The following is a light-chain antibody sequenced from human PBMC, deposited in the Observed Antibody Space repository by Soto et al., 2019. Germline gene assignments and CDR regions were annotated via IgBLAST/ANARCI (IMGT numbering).Light chain of an antibody. V-gene: IGKV2-28*01. CDR3: MQALQTGYT. CDR1: QSLLDSDGYKY. Sequence: DIVMTQSPISLPVSPGEPASISCRSSQSLLDSDGYKYLDWYPQKPGQSPQLLIYMGSNRATGVPDRFSGSGSGTDFTLKISRVEAEDVGVYYCMQALQTGYTFGQGTRLEIK. CDR2: MGS. J-gene: IGKJ2*01.